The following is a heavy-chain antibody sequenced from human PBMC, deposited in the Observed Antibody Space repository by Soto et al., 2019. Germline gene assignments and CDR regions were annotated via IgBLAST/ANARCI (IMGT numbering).Heavy chain of an antibody. V-gene: IGHV1-3*01. CDR1: GYSFTGYA. Sequence: XSVKVSCKASGYSFTGYAMHWVRQAPGQRLEWMGWINAGNGNTKYSQKFQGRVTITRDTSASTAYMELSSLRSEGTAVYYCARGGSGRYYYGMDVWGQGNTVTVSS. D-gene: IGHD3-10*01. J-gene: IGHJ6*02. CDR3: ARGGSGRYYYGMDV. CDR2: INAGNGNT.